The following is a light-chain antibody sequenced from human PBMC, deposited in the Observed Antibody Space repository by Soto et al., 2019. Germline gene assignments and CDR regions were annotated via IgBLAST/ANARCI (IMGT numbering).Light chain of an antibody. V-gene: IGKV1-5*03. CDR1: QSTNSW. CDR3: QQYNSYSLL. J-gene: IGKJ4*01. CDR2: EAS. Sequence: DIQMTQSPSTLSASVGDRVTITCRASQSTNSWLAWYQQKPGKAPKLLIYEASNLQSGVPLRFSGSGSGTEFTLTISSLQPDDFATYYCQQYNSYSLLFGGGTKVEIK.